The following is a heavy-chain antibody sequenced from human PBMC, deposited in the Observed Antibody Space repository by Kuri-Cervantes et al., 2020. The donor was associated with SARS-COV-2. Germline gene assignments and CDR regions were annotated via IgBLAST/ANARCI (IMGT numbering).Heavy chain of an antibody. V-gene: IGHV3-20*04. J-gene: IGHJ6*03. CDR1: GFTFDDYG. Sequence: GGSLRLSCAASGFTFDDYGMSWVRQAPGKGLEWVSGINWNGGSTGYADSVKGRFTISRDNAKNSLYLQMNSLRAEDTAVYYCASLLSGGGAHLYYFYMDAWGKGTSGTGSS. CDR2: INWNGGST. D-gene: IGHD3-16*01. CDR3: ASLLSGGGAHLYYFYMDA.